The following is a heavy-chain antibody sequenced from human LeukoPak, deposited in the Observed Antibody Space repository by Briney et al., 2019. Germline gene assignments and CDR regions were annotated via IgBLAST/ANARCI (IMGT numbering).Heavy chain of an antibody. CDR3: ARPTPRYYYDSSGYSHDAFDI. CDR2: IYYSGST. J-gene: IGHJ3*02. Sequence: PSETLSLTCTVSGGSISSSSYYWGWLRQPPGKGLEWIGSIYYSGSTYYNPSLKSRVTISVDTSKNQFSLKLSSVTAADTAVYYCARPTPRYYYDSSGYSHDAFDIWGQGTMVTVSS. V-gene: IGHV4-39*01. CDR1: GGSISSSSYY. D-gene: IGHD3-22*01.